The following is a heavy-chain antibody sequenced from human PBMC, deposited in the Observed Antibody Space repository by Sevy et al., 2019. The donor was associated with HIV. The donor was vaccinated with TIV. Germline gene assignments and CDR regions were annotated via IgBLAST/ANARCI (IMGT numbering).Heavy chain of an antibody. CDR1: GGSFTEYY. D-gene: IGHD3-10*01. J-gene: IGHJ5*02. CDR3: ARGYYFNSESGMLHRRINWLDP. Sequence: SETLSLTCAVYGGSFTEYYWTWIRQPPGKGLEWIGEITHSGRTNSNPSLKSRVTISVDSSKNQFSLTLTSVTAADTAVYYCARGYYFNSESGMLHRRINWLDPWGQGTLVTVSS. V-gene: IGHV4-34*01. CDR2: ITHSGRT.